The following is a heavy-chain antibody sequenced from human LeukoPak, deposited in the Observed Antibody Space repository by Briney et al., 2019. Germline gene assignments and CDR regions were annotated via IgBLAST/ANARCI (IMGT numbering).Heavy chain of an antibody. J-gene: IGHJ4*02. V-gene: IGHV4-59*01. CDR1: GGSISSYY. CDR2: IYYSGST. CDR3: ARGGYDSSGYYYVDY. Sequence: SETLSLTCTVSGGSISSYYWSWIRQPPRKGVEWMGYIYYSGSTNYNPSLKSRVTISVDTSKTQFSLKLSSVTAADTAVYYCARGGYDSSGYYYVDYWGQGTLVTVSS. D-gene: IGHD3-22*01.